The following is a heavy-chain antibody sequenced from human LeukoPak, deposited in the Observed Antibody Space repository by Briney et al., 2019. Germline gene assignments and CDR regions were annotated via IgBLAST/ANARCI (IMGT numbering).Heavy chain of an antibody. CDR3: ARDATEYGDSHFDW. CDR2: IWHDGSHQ. D-gene: IGHD4-17*01. V-gene: IGHV3-33*01. Sequence: GGSLRLSCSASGFGFGSYGMHWVRQAPGKGLEWVAVIWHDGSHQYYADSEKGRFTISRDNSRNTVYLQMDRLRVEDTAVYYCARDATEYGDSHFDWWGQGTLVTVSS. CDR1: GFGFGSYG. J-gene: IGHJ4*02.